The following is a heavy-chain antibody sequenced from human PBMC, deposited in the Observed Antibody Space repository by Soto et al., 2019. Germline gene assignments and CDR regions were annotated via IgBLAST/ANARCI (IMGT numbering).Heavy chain of an antibody. V-gene: IGHV1-46*01. Sequence: QVQLVQSGAEVKKPGASVNVSCKASGYTFTSSYIHWVRQAPGQGFEWMGIINPSGGGTSYSQKLQGRVTLPRDTSTRTIYMELNSLRSEDTAVYYCARGPGASGLDVWGQGTTVTVSS. J-gene: IGHJ6*02. D-gene: IGHD2-8*02. CDR3: ARGPGASGLDV. CDR1: GYTFTSSY. CDR2: INPSGGGT.